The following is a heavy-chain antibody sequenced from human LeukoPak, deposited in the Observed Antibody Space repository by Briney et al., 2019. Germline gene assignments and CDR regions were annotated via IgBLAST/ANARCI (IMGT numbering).Heavy chain of an antibody. V-gene: IGHV5-51*01. CDR2: IYPGDSDT. D-gene: IGHD2-15*01. Sequence: SGESLKISCKGSGYSFTSYWIGWVRQMPGKGLEWMGIIYPGDSDTRYSPSFQGQVTISADKSISTAYLQWSSLKASDTAMYYCARQEYCSGGSCYTWFDPWGQGTLVTVSS. CDR1: GYSFTSYW. J-gene: IGHJ5*02. CDR3: ARQEYCSGGSCYTWFDP.